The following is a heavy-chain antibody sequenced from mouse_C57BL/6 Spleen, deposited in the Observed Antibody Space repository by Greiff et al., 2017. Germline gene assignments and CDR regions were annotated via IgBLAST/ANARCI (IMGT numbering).Heavy chain of an antibody. Sequence: VQLQHSGPELVKPGASVKISCTASGYSFTDYNMNWVKQSNGKSLEWIGVINPNYGTTSYNQKLKGKATLTVDQSSSTAYMQRNILTSEDSAVYYSARSIYYCGSSYDAMDYWGQGTSVTVSS. D-gene: IGHD1-1*01. CDR3: ARSIYYCGSSYDAMDY. CDR1: GYSFTDYN. CDR2: INPNYGTT. V-gene: IGHV1-39*01. J-gene: IGHJ4*01.